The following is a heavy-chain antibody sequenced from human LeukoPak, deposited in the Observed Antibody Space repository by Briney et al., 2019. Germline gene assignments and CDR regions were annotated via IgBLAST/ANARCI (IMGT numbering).Heavy chain of an antibody. CDR2: IKQDGSEK. CDR3: ASEAPYYYDSSGIPGYFDL. CDR1: GFTFSSYW. D-gene: IGHD3-22*01. Sequence: GGSLRLSCAASGFTFSSYWMSWVRQAPGKGLEWVANIKQDGSEKYYVDSVKGRFTISRDNAKNSLYLQMNSLRAEDTAVYYCASEAPYYYDSSGIPGYFDLWGRGTLVTVSS. J-gene: IGHJ2*01. V-gene: IGHV3-7*01.